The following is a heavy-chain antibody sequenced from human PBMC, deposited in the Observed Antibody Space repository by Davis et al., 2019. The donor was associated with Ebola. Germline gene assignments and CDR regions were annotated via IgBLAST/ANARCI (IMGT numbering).Heavy chain of an antibody. CDR1: GGSFSDYY. CDR3: ARHVRGVTTDWFDP. Sequence: SETLSLTCAVYGGSFSDYYWTWIRQPPGKGLEWIGEINHSGSTNYNPSLKSRVTISEDTSKNQVSLELSSVTAADTAVYYCARHVRGVTTDWFDPWGQGTLVTVSS. CDR2: INHSGST. V-gene: IGHV4-34*01. J-gene: IGHJ5*02. D-gene: IGHD3-10*02.